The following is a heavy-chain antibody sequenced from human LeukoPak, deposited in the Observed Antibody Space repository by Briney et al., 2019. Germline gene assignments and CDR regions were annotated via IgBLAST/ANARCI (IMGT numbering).Heavy chain of an antibody. CDR1: GFTFSSYA. Sequence: PGGSLRLSCAASGFTFSSYAMSWVRQAPGKGLEWVSAISGSGGSTYYADSVKGRFTISRDNSKNTLYLQMNSLRAEDTAVYYCAKDLNNRAVVAAKPDYWGQGTLVTVSS. D-gene: IGHD2-15*01. CDR3: AKDLNNRAVVAAKPDY. V-gene: IGHV3-23*01. J-gene: IGHJ4*02. CDR2: ISGSGGST.